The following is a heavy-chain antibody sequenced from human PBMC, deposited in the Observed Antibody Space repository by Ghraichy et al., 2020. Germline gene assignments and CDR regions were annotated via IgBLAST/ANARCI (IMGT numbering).Heavy chain of an antibody. CDR2: TFYRSKWYH. Sequence: SQTLSLTCAISGDSVSSNSASWNWIRQSPSRGLEWLGRTFYRSKWYHDNAESVNSRITINPDTSNNQFSLQLNSVTPEDTALYYCARGSGGNSRVFDIWGQGTMVTVSS. CDR3: ARGSGGNSRVFDI. J-gene: IGHJ3*02. CDR1: GDSVSSNSAS. D-gene: IGHD4-23*01. V-gene: IGHV6-1*01.